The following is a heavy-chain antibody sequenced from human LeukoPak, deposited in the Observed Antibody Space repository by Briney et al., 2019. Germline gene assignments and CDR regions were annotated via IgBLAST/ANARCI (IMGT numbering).Heavy chain of an antibody. CDR3: TTRSYDSSGYWDGVNIRVFDY. J-gene: IGHJ4*02. CDR1: GFTFGDYA. CDR2: IKSKTDGGTT. V-gene: IGHV3-15*01. D-gene: IGHD3-22*01. Sequence: PGRSLRLSCTASGFTFGDYAMSWVRQAPGKGLEWVGRIKSKTDGGTTDYAAPVKGRFTISRDDSKNTLYLQMNSLKTEDTAVYYCTTRSYDSSGYWDGVNIRVFDYWGQGTLVTVSS.